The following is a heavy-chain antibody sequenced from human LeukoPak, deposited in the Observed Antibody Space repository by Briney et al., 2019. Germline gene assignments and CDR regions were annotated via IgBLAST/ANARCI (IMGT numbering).Heavy chain of an antibody. CDR2: ISAYNGNT. CDR1: GYTFTRYG. CDR3: ARVGYYDFWSGYSAFDY. J-gene: IGHJ4*02. V-gene: IGHV1-18*01. D-gene: IGHD3-3*01. Sequence: ASVKVSCKACGYTFTRYGIRWVRQAPGQGLAWMGWISAYNGNTNYAQKLQGRVTMTTDTSTSTAYMEQRSLRSDDTAVYYCARVGYYDFWSGYSAFDYWGQGTLVTVSA.